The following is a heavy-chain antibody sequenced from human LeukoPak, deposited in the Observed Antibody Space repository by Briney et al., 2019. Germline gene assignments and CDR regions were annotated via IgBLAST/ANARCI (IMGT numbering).Heavy chain of an antibody. CDR1: GFPFNDYY. CDR3: ARDQEYGSGSYWAYYYYGMDV. CDR2: ISSRGDSI. Sequence: GGSLRLSCAASGFPFNDYYMSWIRQAPGKGLEWISYISSRGDSIYYAQSVKGRFTISRDNAKNSLYLQMNSLRGEDTAIYYCARDQEYGSGSYWAYYYYGMDVWGQGTTVTVSS. D-gene: IGHD3-10*01. V-gene: IGHV3-11*01. J-gene: IGHJ6*02.